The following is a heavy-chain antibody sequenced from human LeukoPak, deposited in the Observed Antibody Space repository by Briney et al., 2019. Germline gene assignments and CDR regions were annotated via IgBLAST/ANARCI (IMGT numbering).Heavy chain of an antibody. CDR1: GFTFSSYW. CDR2: IKQDGSEK. Sequence: PGGSLRLSCAASGFTFSSYWMSWVRQAPGKGLEWVANIKQDGSEKYYVDSVKGRFTISRDNAKNSLYLQMNSLRAEDTAVYYCARGGDSGYDYEVFDYWGQGTLVTVSS. CDR3: ARGGDSGYDYEVFDY. D-gene: IGHD5-12*01. V-gene: IGHV3-7*01. J-gene: IGHJ4*02.